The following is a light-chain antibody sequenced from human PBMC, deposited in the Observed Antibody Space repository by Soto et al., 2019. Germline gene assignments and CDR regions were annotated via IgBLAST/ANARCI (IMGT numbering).Light chain of an antibody. CDR2: GVT. CDR1: SSDIGAYNY. V-gene: IGLV2-14*01. J-gene: IGLJ1*01. Sequence: SALTQPASVSGSPGQSITISCTGTSSDIGAYNYVSWYQQYPVKAPKLMIYGVTNRPSGVSNRFSGSKTGNTASLTISGLQAEDEADYFRFSHRRGHAHDFATGTKDTV. CDR3: FSHRRGHAHD.